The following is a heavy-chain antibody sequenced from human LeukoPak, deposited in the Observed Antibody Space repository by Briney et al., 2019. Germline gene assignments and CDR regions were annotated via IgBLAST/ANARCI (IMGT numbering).Heavy chain of an antibody. CDR3: ARGADGVSSNSRGWFDP. J-gene: IGHJ5*02. CDR2: ISYDGSNK. V-gene: IGHV3-30*04. Sequence: GGSLRLSCAASGVTFSSYAMHWVRQAPGKGLEWVALISYDGSNKYYADSVKGRFTISRDNSKNTLYLQMNSLRAEDTAVYSCARGADGVSSNSRGWFDPWGQGTLVTVSS. D-gene: IGHD2-15*01. CDR1: GVTFSSYA.